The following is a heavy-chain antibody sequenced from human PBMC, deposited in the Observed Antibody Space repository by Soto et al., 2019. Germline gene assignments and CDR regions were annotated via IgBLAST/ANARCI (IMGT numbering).Heavy chain of an antibody. CDR1: GFTFCSYD. D-gene: IGHD3-22*01. CDR3: ARGPEGDRSGNYGMSV. Sequence: GGSLRLSCAASGFTFCSYDMHWVRQATGKGLEWVSAIGTAGDTYYPGSVKGRFTISRDNAKNTVYLQMNSLRVDDTAVYYCARGPEGDRSGNYGMSVWGQGTTVTVSS. V-gene: IGHV3-13*01. J-gene: IGHJ6*02. CDR2: IGTAGDT.